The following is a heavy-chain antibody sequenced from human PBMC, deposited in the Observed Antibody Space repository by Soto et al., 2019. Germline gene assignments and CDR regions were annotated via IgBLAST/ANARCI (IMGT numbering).Heavy chain of an antibody. Sequence: QVQLVQSGTEVKMPGASVKVSCKTSGYTFSNYGITWVRQAPGQGLEWVGWISPYNGNRNYAQKVQGRVTLTTDASTRTAYMELRSLRSDDTAVYYCARRGYRDAYNPTTYFYDGTDVWGQGTTVTVSS. D-gene: IGHD5-18*01. V-gene: IGHV1-18*01. J-gene: IGHJ6*02. CDR3: ARRGYRDAYNPTTYFYDGTDV. CDR1: GYTFSNYG. CDR2: ISPYNGNR.